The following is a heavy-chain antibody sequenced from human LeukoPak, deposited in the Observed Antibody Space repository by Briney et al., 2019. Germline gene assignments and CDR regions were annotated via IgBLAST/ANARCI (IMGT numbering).Heavy chain of an antibody. D-gene: IGHD3-10*01. CDR1: GFTFRAYA. Sequence: GGSLLLSSAASGFTFRAYAMHWVRQAPGKGLGWLAVISNDGTIQYYADSVKGRFTISRNNSRNMITLQKASLIPEDAAFYYCARAIVRGVIPYWGQGTLVTASS. CDR2: ISNDGTIQ. V-gene: IGHV3-30*04. CDR3: ARAIVRGVIPY. J-gene: IGHJ4*02.